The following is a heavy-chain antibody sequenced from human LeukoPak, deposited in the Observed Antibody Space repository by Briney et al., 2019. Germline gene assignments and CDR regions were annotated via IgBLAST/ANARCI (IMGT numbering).Heavy chain of an antibody. CDR1: GGSISSGSYY. Sequence: PSETLSLTCTVSGGSISSGSYYWTWIRQPAGKGLEWIGRIYTSGSTNYNPSLKSRVTISVDTSKNHFSLKLSSVTAADTAVYYCARMTTVTTAFYYYYYMDVWGKGTTVTVSS. CDR3: ARMTTVTTAFYYYYYMDV. V-gene: IGHV4-61*02. J-gene: IGHJ6*03. CDR2: IYTSGST. D-gene: IGHD4-17*01.